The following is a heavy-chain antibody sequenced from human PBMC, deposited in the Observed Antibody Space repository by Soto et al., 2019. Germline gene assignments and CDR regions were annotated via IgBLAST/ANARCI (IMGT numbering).Heavy chain of an antibody. J-gene: IGHJ4*02. CDR2: IKHWGGS. D-gene: IGHD5-12*01. V-gene: IGHV4-34*01. CDR1: GASFTGYY. CDR3: ARGQEGIVATH. Sequence: QLQQWGAGLLKPSETLSLTCAVNGASFTGYYWSWIRQPPGKGLEWIGEIKHWGGSNYSPSLSGRVTISADTSKNQFALKFNSVTGADTAVYYCARGQEGIVATHWDQGTLVTVSS.